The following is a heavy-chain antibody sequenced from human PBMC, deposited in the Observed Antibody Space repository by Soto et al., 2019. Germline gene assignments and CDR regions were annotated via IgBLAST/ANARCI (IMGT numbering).Heavy chain of an antibody. D-gene: IGHD6-13*01. J-gene: IGHJ4*02. CDR2: INPNSGGT. V-gene: IGHV1-2*02. CDR3: ARDIGRGSTSDY. CDR1: GYTFIGYY. Sequence: QVQLVQSGPEVKEPGASVKVSCKASGYTFIGYYVHWVRQAPGQGLEWMGWINPNSGGTNYAQKFQGRVTMTRDTSITTAYMELSRLRSDDTAVYYCARDIGRGSTSDYWRQGALVTVSS.